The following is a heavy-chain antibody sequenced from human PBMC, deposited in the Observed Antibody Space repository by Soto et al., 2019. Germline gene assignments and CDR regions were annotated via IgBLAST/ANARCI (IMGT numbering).Heavy chain of an antibody. CDR1: GFTFDDYG. CDR3: AKRSSSSTFDY. V-gene: IGHV3-20*04. J-gene: IGHJ4*02. D-gene: IGHD6-6*01. CDR2: INWNGGST. Sequence: PGGSLRLSCAASGFTFDDYGMSWVRQAPGKGLEWVSGINWNGGSTGYADSVKGRFTISRDNAKNSLYLQMNSLRAEDTAVYYCAKRSSSSTFDYWGQGTLVTVSS.